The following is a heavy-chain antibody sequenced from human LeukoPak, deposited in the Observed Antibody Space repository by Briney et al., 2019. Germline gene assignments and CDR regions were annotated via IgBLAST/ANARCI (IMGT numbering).Heavy chain of an antibody. J-gene: IGHJ4*02. CDR3: ARVVGYYYGEYYFDY. D-gene: IGHD3-22*01. CDR1: GGSISSGGYS. Sequence: SETLSLTCAVSGGSISSGGYSWSWIRQPPGKGLEWIGYIYYSGSTNYNPSLKSRVTISVDTSKNQFSLKLRSVTAADTAVYYCARVVGYYYGEYYFDYWGQGTLVTVSS. V-gene: IGHV4-61*08. CDR2: IYYSGST.